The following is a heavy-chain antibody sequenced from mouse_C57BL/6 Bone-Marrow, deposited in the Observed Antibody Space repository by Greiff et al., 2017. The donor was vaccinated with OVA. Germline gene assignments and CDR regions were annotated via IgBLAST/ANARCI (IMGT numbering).Heavy chain of an antibody. J-gene: IGHJ2*01. CDR1: GFTFTNYY. CDR3: ARYKGRVAVDYFDY. Sequence: DVMLVESGGGLVQPGDSLSLSCAASGFTFTNYYMSWVRQPPGQALEWLAFIRNKPNGSTTEYSASMKGRFTISRDNSQSILYLQMNALRAEDSATYYCARYKGRVAVDYFDYWGQGTALTVSS. V-gene: IGHV7-3*01. CDR2: IRNKPNGSTT. D-gene: IGHD1-1*01.